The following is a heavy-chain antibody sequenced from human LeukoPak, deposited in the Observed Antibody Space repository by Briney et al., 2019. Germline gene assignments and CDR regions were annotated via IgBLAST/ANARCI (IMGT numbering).Heavy chain of an antibody. CDR1: GFTVSSNY. CDR2: IYSGGST. J-gene: IGHJ4*02. D-gene: IGHD6-19*01. Sequence: GGSLRLSCAASGFTVSSNYMSWVRQAPGKGLEWVSVIYSGGSTYYADSVKGRFTISRDNSKNTLYLQMNSLRAEDTAVYYCARARAVAGPDYWGQGTLVTVSS. V-gene: IGHV3-53*01. CDR3: ARARAVAGPDY.